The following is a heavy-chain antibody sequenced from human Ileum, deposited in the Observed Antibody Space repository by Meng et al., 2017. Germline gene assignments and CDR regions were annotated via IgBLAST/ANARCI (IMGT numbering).Heavy chain of an antibody. D-gene: IGHD3-10*01. Sequence: ELRLWQPGVGLVQPGGSLRLSCATSGFTFRDHYMHWVRQAPGKGLEWVSRINSDGGGGTYADFVKGRFTISRDNAKNTLYLQMYSLTVDDTAIYYCVCFGGFSGFDPWGQGTLVTVSS. CDR3: VCFGGFSGFDP. J-gene: IGHJ5*02. V-gene: IGHV3-74*01. CDR2: INSDGGGG. CDR1: GFTFRDHY.